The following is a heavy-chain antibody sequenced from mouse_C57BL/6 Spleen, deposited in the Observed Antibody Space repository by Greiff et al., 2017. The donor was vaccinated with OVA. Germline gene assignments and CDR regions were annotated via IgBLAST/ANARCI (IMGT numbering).Heavy chain of an antibody. D-gene: IGHD2-5*01. CDR1: GFSFNTYA. CDR3: VRQGYYSNNYAMDY. V-gene: IGHV10-1*01. Sequence: EVNLVESGGGLVQPKGSLKLSCAASGFSFNTYAMNWVRQAPGKGLEWVARIRSKSNNYATYYADSVKDRFTISRDDSESMLYLQMNNLKTEDTAMYYCVRQGYYSNNYAMDYWGQGTSVTVSS. J-gene: IGHJ4*01. CDR2: IRSKSNNYAT.